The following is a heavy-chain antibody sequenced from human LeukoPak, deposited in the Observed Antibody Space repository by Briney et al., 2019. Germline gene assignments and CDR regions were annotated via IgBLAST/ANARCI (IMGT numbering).Heavy chain of an antibody. D-gene: IGHD3-22*01. V-gene: IGHV4-61*02. CDR2: IYTSGST. CDR3: TVVVVSYYYYYMDV. CDR1: GGSISSGSYY. J-gene: IGHJ6*03. Sequence: SETLSLTCTVSGGSISSGSYYWSWIRQPAGKGLEWIGRIYTSGSTNYNPSLKSRVTISVDTSKNQFSLKLSSVTAADTAVYYCTVVVVSYYYYYMDVWGKGTTVTVSS.